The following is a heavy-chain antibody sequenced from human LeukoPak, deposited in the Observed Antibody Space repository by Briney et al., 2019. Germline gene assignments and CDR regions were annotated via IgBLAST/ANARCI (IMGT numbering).Heavy chain of an antibody. Sequence: PGGSLRLSCAASGFTFSSYSMNWVRQAPGKGLEWVAFIRNDGSYKYYADSVKGRFTISRDNSKNTLYLQMNSLRNEDTAVYYCAKVTVTTSIIDYWGQGTLVTVSS. CDR3: AKVTVTTSIIDY. D-gene: IGHD4-17*01. CDR1: GFTFSSYS. J-gene: IGHJ4*02. CDR2: IRNDGSYK. V-gene: IGHV3-30*02.